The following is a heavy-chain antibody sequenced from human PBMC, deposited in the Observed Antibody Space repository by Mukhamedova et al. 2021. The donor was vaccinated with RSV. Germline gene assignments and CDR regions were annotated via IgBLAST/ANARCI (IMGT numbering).Heavy chain of an antibody. CDR3: AKEDWFRFDY. J-gene: IGHJ4*02. CDR2: INNDGSTK. Sequence: FSWYWMSWVRQAPGKGPEWLANINNDGSTKYYPDSVKGRFTISRDNAKSSLYLQMNSLTVEDTAVYYCAKEDWFRFDYWGQGILV. V-gene: IGHV3-7*01. CDR1: FSWYW. D-gene: IGHD3-9*01.